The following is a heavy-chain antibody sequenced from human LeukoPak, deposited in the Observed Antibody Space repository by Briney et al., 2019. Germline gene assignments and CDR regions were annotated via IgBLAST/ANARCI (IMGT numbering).Heavy chain of an antibody. D-gene: IGHD3-10*01. CDR1: DYSIRSEYF. CDR2: VYHSGST. J-gene: IGHJ4*02. V-gene: IGHV4-38-2*02. CDR3: ARSRNYYGSGSSFDY. Sequence: PSDTLSLTCSVSDYSIRSEYFWGWIRPPPGKGLEWIGSVYHSGSTFCNPSLKSRVTISIDTSKNQFSLKLSSVTAADTAVYYCARSRNYYGSGSSFDYWGQGTLVTVSS.